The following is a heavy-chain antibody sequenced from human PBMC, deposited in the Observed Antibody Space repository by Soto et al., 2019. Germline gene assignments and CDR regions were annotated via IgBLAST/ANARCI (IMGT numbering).Heavy chain of an antibody. J-gene: IGHJ4*02. V-gene: IGHV3-64*01. CDR2: ISSNGGST. D-gene: IGHD2-21*02. Sequence: EVQLVESGGGLVQPGGSLRLSCAASGFTFSSYAMHWVRQAPGKGLEYVSAISSNGGSTYYANSVKGRFTISRDNSKNTLYLQMGRLRAEDMAVYYCARDKPGGGGDYYFDYWGQGTLVTVSS. CDR1: GFTFSSYA. CDR3: ARDKPGGGGDYYFDY.